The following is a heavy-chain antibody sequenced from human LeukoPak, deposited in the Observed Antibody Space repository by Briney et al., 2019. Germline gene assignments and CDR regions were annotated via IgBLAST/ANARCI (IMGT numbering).Heavy chain of an antibody. Sequence: GGSLRLSCAASGFTFSSYAMSWVRQAPGKGLEWVSAISGSGGSTYYADSVKGRFTISRDNSKNTLYLQMNSLRAEDTAVYYCAKAFYGSGSIEYYFDYWGQGTLVTVSS. CDR1: GFTFSSYA. V-gene: IGHV3-23*01. CDR2: ISGSGGST. D-gene: IGHD3-10*01. J-gene: IGHJ4*02. CDR3: AKAFYGSGSIEYYFDY.